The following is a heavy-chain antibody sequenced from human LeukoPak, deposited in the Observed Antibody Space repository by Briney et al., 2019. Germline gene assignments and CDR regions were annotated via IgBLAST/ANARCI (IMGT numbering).Heavy chain of an antibody. V-gene: IGHV1-2*06. J-gene: IGHJ3*02. CDR1: GYTFNSYY. CDR2: INPVNGVA. D-gene: IGHD4-17*01. CDR3: ARHYGDDPAFDI. Sequence: ASVKVSCKASGYTFNSYYIHWVRQAPGQGLEWMGQINPVNGVANYAQKFQGRVTMTRDTSISTAFMELSSMRSDDTAFYHCARHYGDDPAFDIWGQGTMVTVSS.